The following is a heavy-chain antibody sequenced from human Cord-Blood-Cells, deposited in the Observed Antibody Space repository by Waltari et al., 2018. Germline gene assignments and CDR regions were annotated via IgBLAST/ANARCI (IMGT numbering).Heavy chain of an antibody. CDR2: IDSGGST. Sequence: EVQLVESGGGLIQPGGSLRLSCAASGFTVSSNYMSWVRQAPGKGLEWVSGIDSGGSTYYADSVKGRFTISRDNSKNTLYLQMNSLRAEDTAVYYCARVYCSSTSCYEFDYWGQGTLVTVSS. CDR1: GFTVSSNY. D-gene: IGHD2-2*01. V-gene: IGHV3-53*01. J-gene: IGHJ4*02. CDR3: ARVYCSSTSCYEFDY.